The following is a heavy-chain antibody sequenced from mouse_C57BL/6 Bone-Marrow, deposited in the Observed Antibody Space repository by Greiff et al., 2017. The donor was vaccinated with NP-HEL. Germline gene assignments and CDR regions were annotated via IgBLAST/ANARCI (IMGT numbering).Heavy chain of an antibody. CDR1: GYTFTSYW. Sequence: QVHVKQSGAELAKPGASVKLSCKASGYTFTSYWMHWVKQRPGQGLEWIGYINPSSGYTKYNEKFKEQAALCADKSTSTAYMQLSSLTYDDSAVYYCARGPIYYGYDGSPWFAYWGQGTLVTVSA. CDR2: INPSSGYT. D-gene: IGHD2-2*01. CDR3: ARGPIYYGYDGSPWFAY. V-gene: IGHV1-7*01. J-gene: IGHJ3*01.